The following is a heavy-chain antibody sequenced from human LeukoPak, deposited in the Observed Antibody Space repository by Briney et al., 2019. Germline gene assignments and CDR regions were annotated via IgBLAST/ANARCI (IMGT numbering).Heavy chain of an antibody. CDR1: GYTFTNYG. CDR3: ARLNNVGYYDSSGYYT. Sequence: ASVKVSCKASGYTFTNYGISWVRQAPGQGLEWMGLISAYNGNTNYAQKVQDRVTMTTDTSTSTAYMELRSLRSDDTAVYYCARLNNVGYYDSSGYYTWGQGTLVTVSS. CDR2: ISAYNGNT. D-gene: IGHD3-22*01. J-gene: IGHJ5*02. V-gene: IGHV1-18*01.